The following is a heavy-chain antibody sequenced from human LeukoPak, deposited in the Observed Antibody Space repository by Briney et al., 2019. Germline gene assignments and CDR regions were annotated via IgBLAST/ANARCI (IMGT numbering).Heavy chain of an antibody. Sequence: GASVKVSCKASGYTFTGYYMHWVQQAPGQGLAWMGWMNPNSGNTGYAQKFQGRVTMTRNTSISTAYMELSSLRSEDTAVYYCARVPSSYYDFWSGYPYYYYYYGMDVWGQGTTVTVSS. CDR1: GYTFTGYY. V-gene: IGHV1-8*02. J-gene: IGHJ6*02. CDR2: MNPNSGNT. CDR3: ARVPSSYYDFWSGYPYYYYYYGMDV. D-gene: IGHD3-3*01.